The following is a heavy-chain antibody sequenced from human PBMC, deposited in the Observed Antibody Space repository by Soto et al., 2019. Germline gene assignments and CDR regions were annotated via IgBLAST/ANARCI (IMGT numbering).Heavy chain of an antibody. CDR1: GGTFSSYA. J-gene: IGHJ6*02. D-gene: IGHD2-15*01. V-gene: IGHV1-69*13. CDR2: IIPIFGTA. Sequence: SVKVSCKAPGGTFSSYAISWVRQAPGQGLEWMGGIIPIFGTANYAQKFQGRVTITADESTSTAYMELSSLRSEDTAVYYCARGNKGVCSGGSCYSDTYYYGMDVWGQGTTVTFSS. CDR3: ARGNKGVCSGGSCYSDTYYYGMDV.